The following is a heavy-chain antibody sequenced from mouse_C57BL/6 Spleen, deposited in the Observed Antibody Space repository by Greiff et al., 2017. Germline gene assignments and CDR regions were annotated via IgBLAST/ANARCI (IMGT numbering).Heavy chain of an antibody. V-gene: IGHV1-22*01. CDR2: INPNNGGT. Sequence: EVQLQESGPELVKPGASVKMSCKASGYTFTDYNMHWVKQSHGKSLEWIGYINPNNGGTSYNQKFKGKATLTVTKSSSTAYMELRSLTSEDSAVYYCASRNDYDRGYYFDYWGQGTTLTVSS. CDR1: GYTFTDYN. CDR3: ASRNDYDRGYYFDY. D-gene: IGHD2-4*01. J-gene: IGHJ2*01.